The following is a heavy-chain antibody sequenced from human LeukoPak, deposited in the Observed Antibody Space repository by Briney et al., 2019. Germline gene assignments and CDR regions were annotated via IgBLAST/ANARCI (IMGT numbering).Heavy chain of an antibody. CDR1: GGSISSYY. V-gene: IGHV4-59*12. J-gene: IGHJ6*03. Sequence: SETLSLTCTVSGGSISSYYWSWIRQPPGKGLEWIGYIYYSGSTNYNPSLKSRVTISVDTSKNQFSLKLRSVTAADTAVYYCARSKSGSYYKFYMDVWGKGTTVTVSS. CDR2: IYYSGST. D-gene: IGHD1-26*01. CDR3: ARSKSGSYYKFYMDV.